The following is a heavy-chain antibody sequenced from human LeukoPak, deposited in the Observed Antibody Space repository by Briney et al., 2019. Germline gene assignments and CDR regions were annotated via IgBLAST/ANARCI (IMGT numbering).Heavy chain of an antibody. Sequence: GGSLRLSCAASGFTFSSYSMNWVRQAPGKGLEWVSSISSSCSYIYYADSVRGRFTISRDNAKNSLYLQMNSLRAEDTAVYYCAGWTPPGLYGMDVWGQGTTVTVSS. V-gene: IGHV3-21*01. D-gene: IGHD3/OR15-3a*01. J-gene: IGHJ6*02. CDR2: ISSSCSYI. CDR1: GFTFSSYS. CDR3: AGWTPPGLYGMDV.